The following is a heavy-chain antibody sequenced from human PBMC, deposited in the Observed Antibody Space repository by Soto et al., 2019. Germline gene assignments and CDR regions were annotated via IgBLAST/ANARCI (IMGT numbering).Heavy chain of an antibody. CDR2: IKSKTDGGTT. V-gene: IGHV3-15*01. J-gene: IGHJ6*03. D-gene: IGHD1-7*01. CDR1: GFTFSNAW. Sequence: EVQLVESGGGLVKPGGSLRLSCAASGFTFSNAWMSWVRQAPGKGLEWVVRIKSKTDGGTTDYAAPVKGRFTISRDDSKNTLYLPMNSLKTEDTAVYYCTTNGRAYNWNYSEERSYYYYMDVWCKGTTVTVSS. CDR3: TTNGRAYNWNYSEERSYYYYMDV.